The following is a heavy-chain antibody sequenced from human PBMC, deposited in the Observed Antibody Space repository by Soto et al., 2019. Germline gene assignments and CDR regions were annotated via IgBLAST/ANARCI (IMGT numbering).Heavy chain of an antibody. V-gene: IGHV4-59*01. CDR2: IYYSGST. Sequence: PSETLSLTCTVSGGTISSYYWSCIRPPPGKGLEWIGYIYYSGSTNYNPSLKSRVTISVDTSKNQFSLKLSSVTAADTAVYYCATLTRPHYDILTGYYNGYGMDVWGQGTTVTVSS. D-gene: IGHD3-9*01. J-gene: IGHJ6*02. CDR3: ATLTRPHYDILTGYYNGYGMDV. CDR1: GGTISSYY.